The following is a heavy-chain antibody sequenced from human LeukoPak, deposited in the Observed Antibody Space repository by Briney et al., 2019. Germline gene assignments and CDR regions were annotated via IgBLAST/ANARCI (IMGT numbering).Heavy chain of an antibody. Sequence: GGSLRLSCAASGFTFSRYAMSWVRQAPGKGLEWVSVIYSGGSTYYADSVKRRFTISRDNSKNTLYLQMNSLRAEDTAVYYCARSYGDYKYYFDYWGQGTLVTVSS. CDR1: GFTFSRYA. V-gene: IGHV3-53*01. J-gene: IGHJ4*02. D-gene: IGHD4-17*01. CDR2: IYSGGST. CDR3: ARSYGDYKYYFDY.